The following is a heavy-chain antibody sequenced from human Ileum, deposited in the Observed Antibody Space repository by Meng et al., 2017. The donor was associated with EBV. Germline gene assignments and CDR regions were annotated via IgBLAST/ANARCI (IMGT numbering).Heavy chain of an antibody. CDR1: GGSISSSNW. V-gene: IGHV4-4*02. J-gene: IGHJ4*02. D-gene: IGHD3-16*01. Sequence: QVTRHAEGPGLGKPSEPLPLTCAVSGGSISSSNWWSWVRQPPGKGLEWIGEIYHSGSTNYNPSLKSRVTISVDKSKNQFSLKLSSVTAADTAVYYCARDFGPHQLWYWGQGTLVTVSS. CDR2: IYHSGST. CDR3: ARDFGPHQLWY.